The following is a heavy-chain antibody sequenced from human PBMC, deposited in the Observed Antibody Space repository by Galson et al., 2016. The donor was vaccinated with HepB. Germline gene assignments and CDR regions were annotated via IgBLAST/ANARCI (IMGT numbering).Heavy chain of an antibody. Sequence: ISYDGSSYYNPSLKSRVAIFVDTSKNQFSLMLTSVTAAATAVYYCARGGATPMVLTYWGQGTLVTVSS. CDR3: ARGGATPMVLTY. CDR2: ISYDGSS. V-gene: IGHV4-39*01. J-gene: IGHJ4*02. D-gene: IGHD5-18*01.